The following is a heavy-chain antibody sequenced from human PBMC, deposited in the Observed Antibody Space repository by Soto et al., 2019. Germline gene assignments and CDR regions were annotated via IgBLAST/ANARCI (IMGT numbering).Heavy chain of an antibody. CDR1: GGCFSGYY. Sequence: SETLSLTCAVYGGCFSGYYGSWIRQPPGKGLEWIGEINHSGSTNYNPSLKSRVTISVDTSKNQFSLKLSSVTAADTAVYYCARARFLEWLYNWFDPWGQGTLVTVSS. V-gene: IGHV4-34*01. CDR3: ARARFLEWLYNWFDP. D-gene: IGHD3-3*01. CDR2: INHSGST. J-gene: IGHJ5*02.